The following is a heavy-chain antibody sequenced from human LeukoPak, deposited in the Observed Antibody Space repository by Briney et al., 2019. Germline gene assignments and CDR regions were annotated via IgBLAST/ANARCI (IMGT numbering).Heavy chain of an antibody. Sequence: GGSLRLSCAASGFTVSDYYMSWIRQTPGKGLEWVSYISSSGNTIYYADSVKGRFTISKNSAKNSLYLQMNTLRVEDTAMYYCASLDTAKQPLANHWGQGTLVTVSS. V-gene: IGHV3-11*01. CDR3: ASLDTAKQPLANH. J-gene: IGHJ5*02. CDR1: GFTVSDYY. D-gene: IGHD5-18*01. CDR2: ISSSGNTI.